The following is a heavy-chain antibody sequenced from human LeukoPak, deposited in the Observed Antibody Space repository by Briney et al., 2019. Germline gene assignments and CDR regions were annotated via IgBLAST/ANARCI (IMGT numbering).Heavy chain of an antibody. D-gene: IGHD4-17*01. CDR1: GYTFTNYH. Sequence: ASVKVSCKASGYTFTNYHINWVRQAPGQGLESMGWINPNTGDRGYAQKFQGRVSITSDTSISTAYMELGSPRSEDTAVYFCARTTSLTASGYDYWGQGTLVTVS. CDR3: ARTTSLTASGYDY. V-gene: IGHV1-8*03. CDR2: INPNTGDR. J-gene: IGHJ4*02.